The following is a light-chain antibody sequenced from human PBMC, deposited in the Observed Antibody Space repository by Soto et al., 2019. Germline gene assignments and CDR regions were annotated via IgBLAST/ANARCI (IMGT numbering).Light chain of an antibody. Sequence: QSALTQPASVSGSPGQSINISCTGTSSDVGGYNYVSWYQQHPGKAPKLMIYEVTNRPSGVSNRFSGSKSGNTASLTISGLQAEDEADYYCSSYTSRSTLVFGTGTKLTVL. J-gene: IGLJ1*01. CDR1: SSDVGGYNY. V-gene: IGLV2-14*01. CDR2: EVT. CDR3: SSYTSRSTLV.